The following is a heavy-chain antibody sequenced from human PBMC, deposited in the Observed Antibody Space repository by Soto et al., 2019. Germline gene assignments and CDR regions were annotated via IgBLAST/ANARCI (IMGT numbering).Heavy chain of an antibody. V-gene: IGHV3-21*01. D-gene: IGHD2-8*02. CDR3: ARGDTTGPYYYYYGMDV. CDR2: ISSSSSYV. Sequence: EVQLVESGGGLVKPGGSLRLSCAASGFTFSSYSMNWVRQAPGKGLEWVSSISSSSSYVYYAESVKGRFTISRDNAKSSLYLQMNSLRAEDTAVYYCARGDTTGPYYYYYGMDVWGQGTTVTVSS. CDR1: GFTFSSYS. J-gene: IGHJ6*02.